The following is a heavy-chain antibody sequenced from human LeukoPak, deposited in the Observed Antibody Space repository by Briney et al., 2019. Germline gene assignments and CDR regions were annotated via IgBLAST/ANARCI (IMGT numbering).Heavy chain of an antibody. CDR3: AKFEFGS. V-gene: IGHV3-23*01. D-gene: IGHD3-16*01. CDR2: ISGSGGST. J-gene: IGHJ5*02. CDR1: GFTFSSYV. Sequence: PGGSLRLSCAVSGFTFSSYVMSWVRKAPGKGLEWISAISGSGGSTYYADSVKGRFTISRDNSKNTLYLQMNSLRDEDTAVYYCAKFEFGSWGQGTLVTVSS.